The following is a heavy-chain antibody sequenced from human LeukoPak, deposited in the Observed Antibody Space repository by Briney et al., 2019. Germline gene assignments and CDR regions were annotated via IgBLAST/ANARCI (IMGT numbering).Heavy chain of an antibody. Sequence: SETLSLTCTVSGGSISSYYLSWIRQPPGKGLEWIGYIYYSGSTNYNPSLKSRVTISVDTSKNQFSLKLSSVTAADTAVYYCARGGGSYWFDPWGQGTLVTVSS. CDR2: IYYSGST. J-gene: IGHJ5*02. CDR1: GGSISSYY. D-gene: IGHD2-15*01. CDR3: ARGGGSYWFDP. V-gene: IGHV4-59*01.